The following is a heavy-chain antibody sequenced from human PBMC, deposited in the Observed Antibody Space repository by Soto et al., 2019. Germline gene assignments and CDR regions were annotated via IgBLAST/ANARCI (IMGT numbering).Heavy chain of an antibody. CDR1: GFTFSNHG. J-gene: IGHJ4*02. D-gene: IGHD6-19*01. V-gene: IGHV3-33*01. Sequence: QVKLVESGGGVVQPGRSLRLSCAASGFTFSNHGMHWVRQAPGKGLEWVTVIWYDGTNRFYADSVKGRFTISRDISENTVFLQMNSLRAEDTAVYYCARESSSGRRYRIDYWGQGTLVTVSS. CDR2: IWYDGTNR. CDR3: ARESSSGRRYRIDY.